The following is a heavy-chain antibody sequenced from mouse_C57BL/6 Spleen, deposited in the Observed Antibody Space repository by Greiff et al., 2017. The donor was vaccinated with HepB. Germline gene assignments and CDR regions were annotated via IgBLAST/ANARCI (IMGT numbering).Heavy chain of an antibody. D-gene: IGHD2-4*01. J-gene: IGHJ3*01. Sequence: QVQLKESGAELVKPGASVKLSCKASGYTFTEYTIHWVKQRSGQGLEWIGWFYPGSGSIKYNEKFKDKATLTADKSSSTAYMELSRLTSEDTAVEFGARHEGSVYYDYWVFDYWGQGTPVTVSA. CDR1: GYTFTEYT. V-gene: IGHV1-62-2*01. CDR2: FYPGSGSI. CDR3: ARHEGSVYYDYWVFDY.